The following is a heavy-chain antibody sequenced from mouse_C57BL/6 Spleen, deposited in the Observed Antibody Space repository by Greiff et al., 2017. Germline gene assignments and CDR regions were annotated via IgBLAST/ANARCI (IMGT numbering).Heavy chain of an antibody. CDR2: ICPGSGST. J-gene: IGHJ4*01. V-gene: IGHV1-55*01. Sequence: QVQLQQSGAELVQPGASVKMSCTASGYTFTSYWITWVEQRPGQGLEWIGDICPGSGSTNYNEKFKSKATLTVDTSFSTAYMQLSSLTSEDSAVDYCARYDYEAMDYWGQGTSVTVSS. CDR3: ARYDYEAMDY. CDR1: GYTFTSYW. D-gene: IGHD2-10*02.